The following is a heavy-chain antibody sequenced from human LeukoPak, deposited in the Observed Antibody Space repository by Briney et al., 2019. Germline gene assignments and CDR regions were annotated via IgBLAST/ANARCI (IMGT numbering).Heavy chain of an antibody. D-gene: IGHD3-3*01. V-gene: IGHV3-7*01. Sequence: PGGSLRLSCAASGFTFSSYWMSWVRQAPGKGLEWVANIKQDGSEKYYVDSVKGRLTISRDNAKNSLYLQMNSLRAEDTAVYYCARTLQPQWLLYAPPWYYYYYMDVWGKGTTVTVSS. CDR1: GFTFSSYW. J-gene: IGHJ6*03. CDR2: IKQDGSEK. CDR3: ARTLQPQWLLYAPPWYYYYYMDV.